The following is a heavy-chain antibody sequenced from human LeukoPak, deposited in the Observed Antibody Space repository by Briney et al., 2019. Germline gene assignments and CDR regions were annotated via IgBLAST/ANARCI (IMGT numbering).Heavy chain of an antibody. J-gene: IGHJ6*03. Sequence: ASVKDSCQASGYTFTSYDINWVRQATGQGLEWMGWMNPNSGNTGYAQKFQGGVTITRNTSISTASMELSSLRSEDTAVYYCARRVPYYDFWSGRYYYYMDVWGKGTTVTVSS. D-gene: IGHD3-3*01. CDR2: MNPNSGNT. CDR3: ARRVPYYDFWSGRYYYYMDV. CDR1: GYTFTSYD. V-gene: IGHV1-8*01.